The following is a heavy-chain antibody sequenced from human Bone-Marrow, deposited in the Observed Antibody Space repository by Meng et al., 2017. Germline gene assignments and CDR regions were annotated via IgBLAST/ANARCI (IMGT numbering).Heavy chain of an antibody. Sequence: QVQLQQCGDGLLKPSETLALTCAVYGGSFSGYYWSWIRQPPGKGLEWIGEINHSGSTNYNPSLKSRVTISVDTSKNQFSLKLSSVTAADTAVYYCARLAYDSSGYWFDYWGQGTLVTVSS. D-gene: IGHD3-22*01. CDR3: ARLAYDSSGYWFDY. CDR2: INHSGST. J-gene: IGHJ4*02. V-gene: IGHV4-34*01. CDR1: GGSFSGYY.